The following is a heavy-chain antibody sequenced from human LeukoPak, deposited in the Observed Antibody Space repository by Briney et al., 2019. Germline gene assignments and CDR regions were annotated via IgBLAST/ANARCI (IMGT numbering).Heavy chain of an antibody. CDR1: GFTFSSYE. CDR3: ARDPPEWELLPRRVDY. CDR2: ISSSGSTI. Sequence: PGGSLRLSCAASGFTFSSYEMNWARQAPGKGLEWVSYISSSGSTIYYADSVKGRFTISRDNAKNSLYLRMNSLRAEDTAVYYCARDPPEWELLPRRVDYWGQGTLVTVSS. V-gene: IGHV3-48*03. D-gene: IGHD1-26*01. J-gene: IGHJ4*02.